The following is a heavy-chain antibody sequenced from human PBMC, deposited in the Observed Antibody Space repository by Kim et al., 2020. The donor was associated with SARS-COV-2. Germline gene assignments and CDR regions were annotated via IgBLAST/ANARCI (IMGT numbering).Heavy chain of an antibody. CDR1: GYTFTSYG. D-gene: IGHD2-2*01. V-gene: IGHV1-18*01. CDR3: ARGIVVVPAASHPYYYYYMDV. J-gene: IGHJ6*03. CDR2: ISAYNGNT. Sequence: ASVKVSCKASGYTFTSYGISWVRQAPGQGLEWMGWISAYNGNTNYAQKLQGRVTMTTDTSTSTAYMELRSLRSDDTAVYYCARGIVVVPAASHPYYYYYMDVWGKGTTVTVSS.